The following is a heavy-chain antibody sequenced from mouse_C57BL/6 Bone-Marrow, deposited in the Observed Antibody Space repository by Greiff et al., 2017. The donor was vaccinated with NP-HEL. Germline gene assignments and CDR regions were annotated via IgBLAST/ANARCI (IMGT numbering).Heavy chain of an antibody. CDR2: IYPGDGDT. CDR1: GYAFSSYW. Sequence: VQLQQSGAELVKPGASVKISCKASGYAFSSYWMNWVKQRPGKGLEWIGQIYPGDGDTNHNGKFKGKATLTADKSSSTAYMQLSSLTSEDSAVYFCAPNYYGSSEGFAYWGQGTLVTVSA. J-gene: IGHJ3*01. V-gene: IGHV1-80*01. D-gene: IGHD1-1*01. CDR3: APNYYGSSEGFAY.